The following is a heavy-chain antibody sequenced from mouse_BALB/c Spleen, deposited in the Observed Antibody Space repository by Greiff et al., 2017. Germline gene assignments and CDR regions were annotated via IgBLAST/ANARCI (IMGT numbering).Heavy chain of an antibody. CDR3: ARYLRGYAMDY. CDR1: GYTFTDYA. J-gene: IGHJ4*01. V-gene: IGHV1S137*01. CDR2: ISTYYGDA. D-gene: IGHD3-3*01. Sequence: QVQLKQSGAELVRPGVSVKISCKGSGYTFTDYAMHWVKQSHAKSLEWIGVISTYYGDASYNQKFKGKATMTVDKSSSTAYMELARLTSEDSAIYYCARYLRGYAMDYWGQGTSVTVSS.